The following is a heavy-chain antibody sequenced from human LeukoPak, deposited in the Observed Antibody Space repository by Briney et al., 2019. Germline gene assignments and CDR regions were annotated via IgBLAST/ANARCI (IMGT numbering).Heavy chain of an antibody. D-gene: IGHD3-22*01. CDR1: GXTFSSYE. Sequence: GGSLRLSCAASGXTFSSYEMNWVRQAPGKGLEWVSYISSGGGTIYYADSMKGRFTISRDNAKNSLYLQMNSLRAEDTAVYYCARRRGYYFDYWGQGTLVTVSS. V-gene: IGHV3-48*03. CDR3: ARRRGYYFDY. J-gene: IGHJ4*02. CDR2: ISSGGGTI.